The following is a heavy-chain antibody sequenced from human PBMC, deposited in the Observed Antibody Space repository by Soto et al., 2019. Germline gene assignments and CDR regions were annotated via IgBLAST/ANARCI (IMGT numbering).Heavy chain of an antibody. CDR1: GFTFSDHY. D-gene: IGHD4-17*01. J-gene: IGHJ2*01. Sequence: EVQLVESGGGLVQPGGSLRLSCAASGFTFSDHYMDWVRQAPGKGLEWVGRIRNKVNSYTTQYAASVKGRFTISRDDSKNSLYLQMNSLITEDTAAYYCARSLQTTVTTGYFDLWGRGTLVTVSS. CDR3: ARSLQTTVTTGYFDL. V-gene: IGHV3-72*01. CDR2: IRNKVNSYTT.